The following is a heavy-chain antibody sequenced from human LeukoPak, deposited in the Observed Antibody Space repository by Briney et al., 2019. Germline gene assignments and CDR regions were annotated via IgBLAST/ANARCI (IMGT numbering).Heavy chain of an antibody. CDR2: INPNSGGT. Sequence: GASVKVSCKASGYTFTGYYMHWVRQAPGQGLEWMGRINPNSGGTNYAQKFQGRVTMTRDTSISTAYMELSRLRSDDTAVYYCARVRSLYSSGSLDYWGQGTLVTVSS. CDR1: GYTFTGYY. D-gene: IGHD3-22*01. CDR3: ARVRSLYSSGSLDY. V-gene: IGHV1-2*06. J-gene: IGHJ4*02.